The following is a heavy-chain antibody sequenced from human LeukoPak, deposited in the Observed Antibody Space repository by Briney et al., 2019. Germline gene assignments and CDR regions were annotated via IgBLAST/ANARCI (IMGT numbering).Heavy chain of an antibody. CDR1: GFTFSSYW. J-gene: IGHJ4*02. CDR3: APSPPPAAVRY. Sequence: GGSLRLSCAASGFTFSSYWMSWVRQAPGKGLEWVANIRQDGSEKYYVDSVKGRYTISRDNAKNSLYLQMNSLRAEDTAVYYCAPSPPPAAVRYWGQGTLVTVSS. D-gene: IGHD2-2*01. V-gene: IGHV3-7*01. CDR2: IRQDGSEK.